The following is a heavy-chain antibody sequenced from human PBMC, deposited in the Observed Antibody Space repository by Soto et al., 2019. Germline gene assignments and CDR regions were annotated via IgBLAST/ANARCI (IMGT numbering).Heavy chain of an antibody. V-gene: IGHV3-23*01. CDR1: GFTFSSYA. J-gene: IGHJ3*02. CDR2: ISGSGGST. CDR3: AKDIVRPHYDILTGWPFDI. Sequence: GGSLRLSCAASGFTFSSYAMSWVRQAPGKGLEWVSAISGSGGSTYYADSVKGRFTISRDNSKNTLYLQMNSLRAEDTAVYYCAKDIVRPHYDILTGWPFDIWGQGTMVTVSS. D-gene: IGHD3-9*01.